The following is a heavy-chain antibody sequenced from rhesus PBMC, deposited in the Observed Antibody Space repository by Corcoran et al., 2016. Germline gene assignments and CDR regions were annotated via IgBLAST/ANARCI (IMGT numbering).Heavy chain of an antibody. V-gene: IGHV4-65*02. D-gene: IGHD1-44*02. CDR2: IGGSSGST. CDR3: ARHRVGATTRYGLDS. J-gene: IGHJ6*01. CDR1: GGSISSSNW. Sequence: QVQLQESGPGLVKPSETLSLTCAVSGGSISSSNWWSWIRQPPGKGLEWIGNIGGSSGSTYYNPSLKSRVTISKDTSKNQFSLKLSSVTAADTAVYYCARHRVGATTRYGLDSWGQGVVVTVSS.